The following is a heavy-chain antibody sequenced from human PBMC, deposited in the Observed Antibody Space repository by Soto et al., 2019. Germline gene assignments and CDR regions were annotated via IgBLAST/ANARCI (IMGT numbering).Heavy chain of an antibody. D-gene: IGHD3-22*01. Sequence: QVQLQESGPGLVKPSQTLSLTCTVSGDSVSSGDHYWSWIRQPPGKGLEWIGYIYSRGYTYYNPSLKSRVIISLDAPKDQFSLKLSSVTAADTAVYYCARGAGDSRGYSGGHFDYWGQGTLVIVSS. CDR1: GDSVSSGDHY. J-gene: IGHJ4*02. V-gene: IGHV4-30-4*01. CDR3: ARGAGDSRGYSGGHFDY. CDR2: IYSRGYT.